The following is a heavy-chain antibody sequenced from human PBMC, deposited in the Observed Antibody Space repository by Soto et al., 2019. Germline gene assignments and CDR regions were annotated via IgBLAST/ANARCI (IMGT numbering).Heavy chain of an antibody. CDR2: IYYSGST. D-gene: IGHD3-10*01. CDR1: GGSISSGGYY. V-gene: IGHV4-31*03. J-gene: IGHJ4*02. CDR3: ARIRFGESYYFDY. Sequence: PSETLSLTCTVSGGSISSGGYYWSWIRQHPGKGLEWIGYIYYSGSTYYNPSLKSRVTISVDTSKNQFSLKLSSVTAADTAVYYCARIRFGESYYFDYWGQGTLVTVSS.